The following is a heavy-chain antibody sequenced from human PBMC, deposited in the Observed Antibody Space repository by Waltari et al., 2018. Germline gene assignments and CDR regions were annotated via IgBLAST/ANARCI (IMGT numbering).Heavy chain of an antibody. CDR3: AREWGRGSSSGPTDAFDI. CDR1: GGSISSGSYY. D-gene: IGHD6-6*01. Sequence: QVQLQESGPGLVKPSQTLSLTCTVSGGSISSGSYYWSWIRQPAGKGLEWIGRIYTSGSTNYNPSLKSRVTISVDTSKNQFSLKLSSVTAADTAVYYCAREWGRGSSSGPTDAFDIWGQGTMVTVSS. CDR2: IYTSGST. J-gene: IGHJ3*02. V-gene: IGHV4-61*02.